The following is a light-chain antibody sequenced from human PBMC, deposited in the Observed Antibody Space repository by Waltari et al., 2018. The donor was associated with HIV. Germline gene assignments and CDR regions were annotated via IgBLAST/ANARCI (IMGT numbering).Light chain of an antibody. CDR1: SSDVGGSNL. CDR2: EVS. Sequence: QSALTQPASVSGSPGQSITISCTGTSSDVGGSNLVSWYQQPPGKAPKLMFYEVSKRPSGVSNRFSGSKSGNTASLTISGLQAEDEADYYCCAYAGSTTYVIFGGGTKLTVL. CDR3: CAYAGSTTYVI. V-gene: IGLV2-23*02. J-gene: IGLJ2*01.